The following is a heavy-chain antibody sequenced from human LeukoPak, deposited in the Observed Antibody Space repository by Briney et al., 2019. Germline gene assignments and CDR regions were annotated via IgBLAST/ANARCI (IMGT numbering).Heavy chain of an antibody. V-gene: IGHV1-69*04. CDR1: GGTFSSYA. J-gene: IGHJ6*02. CDR2: IIPILGIA. D-gene: IGHD2/OR15-2a*01. CDR3: AISRRYYGMDV. Sequence: SVKVSCKASGGTFSSYAISWVRQAPGQGLEWMGRIIPILGIANYAQKFQGRVTITADKSTSTAYMELSSLRSEDTAVYYCAISRRYYGMDVWGQGTTVTVSS.